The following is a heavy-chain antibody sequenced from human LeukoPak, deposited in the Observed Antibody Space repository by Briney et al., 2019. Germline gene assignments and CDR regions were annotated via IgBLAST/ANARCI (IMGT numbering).Heavy chain of an antibody. D-gene: IGHD1-7*01. CDR1: GASISSYY. Sequence: PSETLSLTCTVSGASISSYYWSWIRQPAGKALEWIGRIYVTGSTTYNPSLESRVTMSLDTSKNHFSLKLRSVTAAGTAVYYCARDSGTTGEVKFDPWGQGTLVTVSS. CDR3: ARDSGTTGEVKFDP. V-gene: IGHV4-4*07. J-gene: IGHJ5*02. CDR2: IYVTGST.